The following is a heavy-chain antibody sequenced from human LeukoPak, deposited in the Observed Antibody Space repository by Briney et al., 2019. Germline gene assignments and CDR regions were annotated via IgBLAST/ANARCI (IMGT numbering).Heavy chain of an antibody. CDR2: INTDGSSV. D-gene: IGHD6-13*01. J-gene: IGHJ6*04. CDR3: ARDARIAIAGSGYYCYGMDV. Sequence: PGGSLRLSCAASGLTLGSYWMHWVRQAPGKGLVWVSRINTDGSSVSYADSVKGRFTISRDNAKNTLYLQMNSLRAEDTAVYYCARDARIAIAGSGYYCYGMDVWGKGTPVTVSS. V-gene: IGHV3-74*01. CDR1: GLTLGSYW.